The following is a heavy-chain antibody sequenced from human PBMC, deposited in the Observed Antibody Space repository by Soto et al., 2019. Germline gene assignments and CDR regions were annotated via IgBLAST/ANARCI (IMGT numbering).Heavy chain of an antibody. Sequence: XETLSLTCTVSGGSISSSGYYWSWIRQPPGKGLEWIGSIYYSGSTYYNPSLKSRVTISVDTSKNQFSLKLSSVTAADTAVYYCARRVYTPMVTDYYYSGMDFWGQGTTVTVSS. CDR1: GGSISSSGYY. V-gene: IGHV4-39*01. CDR3: ARRVYTPMVTDYYYSGMDF. CDR2: IYYSGST. D-gene: IGHD5-18*01. J-gene: IGHJ6*02.